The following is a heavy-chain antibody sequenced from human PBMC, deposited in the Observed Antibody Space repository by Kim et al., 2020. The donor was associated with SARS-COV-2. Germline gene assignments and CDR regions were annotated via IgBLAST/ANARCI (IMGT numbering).Heavy chain of an antibody. Sequence: VKGRFTISRDNSKNSLFLQMNSVRAEDTAIFYCAKGPGGSSRVGSIFYMDVWGKGTTVTVSS. D-gene: IGHD6-6*01. J-gene: IGHJ6*03. V-gene: IGHV3-23*01. CDR3: AKGPGGSSRVGSIFYMDV.